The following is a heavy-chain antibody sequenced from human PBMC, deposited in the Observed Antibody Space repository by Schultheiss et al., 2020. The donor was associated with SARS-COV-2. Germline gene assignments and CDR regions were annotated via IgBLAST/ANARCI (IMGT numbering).Heavy chain of an antibody. J-gene: IGHJ6*02. CDR1: GFTFNRFA. V-gene: IGHV3-30-3*01. CDR3: AGAFCTSTSCSEALRGYYGMDV. D-gene: IGHD2-2*01. CDR2: ISYDGGNI. Sequence: GESLKISCTVSGFTFNRFALHWVRQAPGKGLEWLTVISYDGGNIYYADSVKGRFIVSRDNSRDTMFLQMNSLRPEDTAVYFCAGAFCTSTSCSEALRGYYGMDVWGRGTTVTVSS.